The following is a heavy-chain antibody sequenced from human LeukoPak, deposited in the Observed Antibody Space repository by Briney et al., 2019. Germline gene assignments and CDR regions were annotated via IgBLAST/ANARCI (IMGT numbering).Heavy chain of an antibody. V-gene: IGHV3-11*06. CDR2: ISSSSGHR. J-gene: IGHJ5*02. CDR1: GFTFSDYY. D-gene: IGHD1-14*01. Sequence: GGSLRLSCAVSGFTFSDYYMSWIRQAPGKGLEWVSYISSSSGHRKYADFVKGRFTISRDNAKNSLYLQMNSLRAEDTAVYYCARTTASNWFDPWGQGTLVTVSS. CDR3: ARTTASNWFDP.